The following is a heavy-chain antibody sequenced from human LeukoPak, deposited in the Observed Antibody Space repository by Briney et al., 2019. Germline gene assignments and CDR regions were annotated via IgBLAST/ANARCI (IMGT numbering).Heavy chain of an antibody. CDR2: ISSSGSTV. V-gene: IGHV3-48*03. CDR3: ARGGTLEYFQH. Sequence: GGSLRLSCAASGLTFSSYEMNWVRQAPGKGLEWVSYISSSGSTVYYADSVKGRFTISRDNAKNSLFLQMNSLTAEDTAVYYCARGGTLEYFQHWGQGTLVTVSS. J-gene: IGHJ1*01. CDR1: GLTFSSYE.